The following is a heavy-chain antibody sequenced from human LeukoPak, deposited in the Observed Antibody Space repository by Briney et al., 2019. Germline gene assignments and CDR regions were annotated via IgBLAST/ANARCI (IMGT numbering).Heavy chain of an antibody. CDR3: ARESYDYVWGSYRCFDY. CDR2: IYTSGST. D-gene: IGHD3-16*02. Sequence: SETLSLTCTVSGGSISSYYWSWIRQPAGKGLEWIGRIYTSGSTNYNPSLKSRVTMSVDTSKNQFSLKLSSVTAADTAVYYCARESYDYVWGSYRCFDYWGQGTLVTVSS. CDR1: GGSISSYY. J-gene: IGHJ4*02. V-gene: IGHV4-4*07.